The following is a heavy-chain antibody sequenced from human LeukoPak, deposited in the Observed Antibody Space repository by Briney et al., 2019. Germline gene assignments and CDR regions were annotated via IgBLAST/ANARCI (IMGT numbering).Heavy chain of an antibody. CDR3: ARDLGMRGEKAFDI. Sequence: ASVKVSCKASGYTFTSYDINWVRQATGQGLEWMGWMNPNSGNTGYAQKFQGRVTITRNTSISTAYMELSSLRSEDTAVYYCARDLGMRGEKAFDIWGQGTMVTVSS. V-gene: IGHV1-8*03. CDR1: GYTFTSYD. J-gene: IGHJ3*02. D-gene: IGHD3-10*01. CDR2: MNPNSGNT.